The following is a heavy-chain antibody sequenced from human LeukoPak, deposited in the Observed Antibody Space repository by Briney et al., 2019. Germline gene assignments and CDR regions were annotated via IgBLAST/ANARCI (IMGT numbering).Heavy chain of an antibody. CDR1: GFTFSSYE. CDR2: ISSSGGTI. CDR3: ARLHYDFVWGIFDY. J-gene: IGHJ4*02. V-gene: IGHV3-48*03. Sequence: GGSLRLSCAASGFTFSSYEMNWVRQAPGKGLEWVSYISSSGGTIYYADSVKGRFTISRDNAKNSLYLQMNSLRAEDTAVYYCARLHYDFVWGIFDYWGQGTLVTVSS. D-gene: IGHD3-16*01.